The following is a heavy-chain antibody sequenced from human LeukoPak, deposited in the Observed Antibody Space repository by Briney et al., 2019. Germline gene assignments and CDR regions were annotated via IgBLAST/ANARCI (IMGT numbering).Heavy chain of an antibody. V-gene: IGHV4-39*07. Sequence: NPSETLSLTCTVSSGSISTSNYYWGWVRQPPGKALEWIGNIFYSGSTYYSPSLKSRVTISLDTSKNQFSLKLTSVTAADTAVYYCARDRRHRSSGVGDLAYYFDYWGQGTLVTVSS. CDR3: ARDRRHRSSGVGDLAYYFDY. CDR1: SGSISTSNYY. CDR2: IFYSGST. J-gene: IGHJ4*02. D-gene: IGHD1-14*01.